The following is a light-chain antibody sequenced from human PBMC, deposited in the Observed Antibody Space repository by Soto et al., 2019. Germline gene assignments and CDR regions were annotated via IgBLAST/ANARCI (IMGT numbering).Light chain of an antibody. J-gene: IGKJ5*01. CDR2: DAS. Sequence: DIQMTQSPSSLSAYVGDRVTITCRASQSISNFLNWYQQKPGRAPKLLIYDASNLEAGVPSRFRGSGSGTDFTFTISRLQPEDIATYYCQQYENLPTFGQGTRLEI. CDR1: QSISNF. V-gene: IGKV1-33*01. CDR3: QQYENLPT.